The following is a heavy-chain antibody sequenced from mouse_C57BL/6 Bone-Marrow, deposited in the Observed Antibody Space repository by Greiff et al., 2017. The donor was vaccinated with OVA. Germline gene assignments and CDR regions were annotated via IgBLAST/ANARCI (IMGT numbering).Heavy chain of an antibody. CDR3: ATVVPWGMDY. V-gene: IGHV1-81*01. Sequence: VQLQQSGAELARPGASVKLSCKASGYTFTSYGISWVKQRTGQGLEWIGEIYPRSGNTYYNEKFKGKGTLTADKSSSTAYMELRSLTSEDSAVYFCATVVPWGMDYWGQGTSVTVSS. CDR1: GYTFTSYG. CDR2: IYPRSGNT. D-gene: IGHD1-1*01. J-gene: IGHJ4*01.